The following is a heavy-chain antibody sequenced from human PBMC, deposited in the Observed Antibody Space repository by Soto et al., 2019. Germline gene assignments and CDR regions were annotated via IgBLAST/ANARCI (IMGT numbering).Heavy chain of an antibody. J-gene: IGHJ5*02. V-gene: IGHV4-31*03. D-gene: IGHD2-21*01. Sequence: QVQLQESGPGLVRPSQTLSLSCSVSGESINTGAYYWNWIRQHPDNRLEWIGYIYFSGSTFYAPSLRSRVTTSADTSKNHFSLKLNSGTVADTAIYYCARDRPIRDAASPSFDPWGQGIQVTVSS. CDR3: ARDRPIRDAASPSFDP. CDR2: IYFSGST. CDR1: GESINTGAYY.